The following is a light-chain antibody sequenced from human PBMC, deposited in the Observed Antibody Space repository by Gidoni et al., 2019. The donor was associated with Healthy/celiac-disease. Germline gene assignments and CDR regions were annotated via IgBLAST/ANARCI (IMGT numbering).Light chain of an antibody. V-gene: IGKV2-30*01. Sequence: DVVMTQSPLSLPVTLGQPASISCRSSQSLVYSDGNTYLNCFQQRPGQSPRRLIYKVSNRDSGVPDRFSGSGSGTDFTLKISRVEAEDVGVYYFMQGTHWPPMYTFGQGTKLEIK. CDR3: MQGTHWPPMYT. CDR1: QSLVYSDGNTY. J-gene: IGKJ2*01. CDR2: KVS.